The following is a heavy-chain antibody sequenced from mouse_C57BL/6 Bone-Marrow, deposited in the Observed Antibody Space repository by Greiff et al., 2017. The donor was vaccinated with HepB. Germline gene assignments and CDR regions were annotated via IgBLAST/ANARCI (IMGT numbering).Heavy chain of an antibody. CDR1: GYTFTSYW. J-gene: IGHJ3*01. D-gene: IGHD2-1*01. V-gene: IGHV1-69*01. CDR2: IDPSDNYT. CDR3: ARSRGNYGFAY. Sequence: QVQLQQPGAELVMPGASVKLSCKASGYTFTSYWMHWVKQRPGQGLEWIGEIDPSDNYTNYNQKFKGKSTLTADESSSTAYMQLSSLTSEVSAVYSCARSRGNYGFAYWGQGTLVTVAA.